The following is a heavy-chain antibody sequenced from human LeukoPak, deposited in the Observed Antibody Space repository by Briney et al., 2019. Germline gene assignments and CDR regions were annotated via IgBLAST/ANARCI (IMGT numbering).Heavy chain of an antibody. V-gene: IGHV3-74*01. J-gene: IGHJ4*02. CDR1: GFAFSNYV. Sequence: GGSLRLSCAASGFAFSNYVMSWVRQAPGKGLEWVSHINTDGSITTYADSVKGRFTISRDNAKNTLYLQMNSLRAEDTAVYYCATGLPNYFDYWGQGTLVTVSS. CDR2: INTDGSIT. CDR3: ATGLPNYFDY. D-gene: IGHD5-12*01.